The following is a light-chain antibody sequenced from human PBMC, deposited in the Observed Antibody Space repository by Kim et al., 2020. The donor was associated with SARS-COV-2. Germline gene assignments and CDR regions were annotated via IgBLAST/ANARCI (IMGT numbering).Light chain of an antibody. Sequence: QSALTQPASVSGSPGQSITISCTGTSSDVGGYNYVSWYQQHPGKAPKLMIYDVNKRPSGVSNRFSGSKSGNTASLTISGLQAEDEADYYCSSYTSSSTLLVGGGTQLTVL. CDR2: DVN. V-gene: IGLV2-14*01. CDR1: SSDVGGYNY. CDR3: SSYTSSSTLL. J-gene: IGLJ2*01.